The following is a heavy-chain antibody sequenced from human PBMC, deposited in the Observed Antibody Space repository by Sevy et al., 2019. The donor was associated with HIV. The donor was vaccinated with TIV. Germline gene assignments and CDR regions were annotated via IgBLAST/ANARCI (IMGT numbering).Heavy chain of an antibody. Sequence: GGSLRLSCVASGFTFSDYAMAWVRQAPGKGPEWISAVRGSGSSTKYADSVKGRFTISRDNSKNTLYLQLNSLVGEVTAVYYFAKAVPPLDWLLLFFDNWGQGSLVTVSS. V-gene: IGHV3-23*01. D-gene: IGHD3-9*01. J-gene: IGHJ4*02. CDR1: GFTFSDYA. CDR2: VRGSGSST. CDR3: AKAVPPLDWLLLFFDN.